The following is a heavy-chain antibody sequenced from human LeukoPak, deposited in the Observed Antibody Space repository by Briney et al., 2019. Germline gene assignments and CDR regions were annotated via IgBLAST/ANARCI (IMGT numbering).Heavy chain of an antibody. Sequence: ASVKVSCKASGGTFSSYAISWVRQAPGQGLEWMGRIIPILGIANYAQKFQGRVTITADKSASTAYMELSSLGSEDTAVYYCASKFGFLAGTGGDYFDYWGQGTLVTVSS. CDR3: ASKFGFLAGTGGDYFDY. CDR2: IIPILGIA. V-gene: IGHV1-69*04. J-gene: IGHJ4*02. CDR1: GGTFSSYA. D-gene: IGHD6-19*01.